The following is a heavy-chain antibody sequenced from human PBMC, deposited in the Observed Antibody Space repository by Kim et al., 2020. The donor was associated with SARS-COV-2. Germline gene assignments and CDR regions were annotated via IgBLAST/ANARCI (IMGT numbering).Heavy chain of an antibody. D-gene: IGHD1-7*01. J-gene: IGHJ5*02. CDR3: ARQAITGTTWFNWFDP. CDR2: IYYSGST. V-gene: IGHV4-39*01. CDR1: GGSISSSSYY. Sequence: SETLSLTCTVSGGSISSSSYYWGWIRQPPGKGLEWIGSIYYSGSTYYNPSLKSRVTISVDTSKNQFSLKLSSVTAADTAVYYCARQAITGTTWFNWFDPWGQGTLVTVSS.